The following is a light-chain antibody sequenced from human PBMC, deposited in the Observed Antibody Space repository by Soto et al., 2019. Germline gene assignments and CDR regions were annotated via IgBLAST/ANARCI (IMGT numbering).Light chain of an antibody. CDR1: SSDVGNYNF. CDR3: CSYAGGSTLL. J-gene: IGLJ3*02. V-gene: IGLV2-23*02. CDR2: EVT. Sequence: QSALTQPASVSGSPGQSITMSCTGTSSDVGNYNFVSWYQQPPGKAPKLIIYEVTKRPSGVSSRFSASKSGNTASLTIPGLQAEDEAPYHCCSYAGGSTLLFGGGTQLTVL.